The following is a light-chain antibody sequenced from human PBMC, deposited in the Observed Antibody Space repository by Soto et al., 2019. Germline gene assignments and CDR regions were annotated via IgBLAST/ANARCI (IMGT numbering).Light chain of an antibody. CDR3: KSYTSSSTLYV. CDR2: EVS. CDR1: SSDVGGYNY. J-gene: IGLJ1*01. V-gene: IGLV2-14*01. Sequence: QSALTQPASVSGSPGQSITISCTGTSSDVGGYNYVSWYQQHPGKAPKLMIYEVSNRPSGVSSRFSGSKSGNTASLTISGLQAEDEADYYCKSYTSSSTLYVFGTGTKVTVL.